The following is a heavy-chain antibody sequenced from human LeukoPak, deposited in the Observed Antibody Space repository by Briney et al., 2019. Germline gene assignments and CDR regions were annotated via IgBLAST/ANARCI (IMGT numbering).Heavy chain of an antibody. CDR2: INTDTGNP. CDR3: ARATLDY. J-gene: IGHJ4*02. V-gene: IGHV7-4-1*02. CDR1: GYSFSSHA. Sequence: ASVKVSCKASGYSFSSHAMNWVRQAPGQGPEWMGWINTDTGNPTYAQGFTGRFVFSLETSVSTAYLEVSSLKAEDTAVYYCARATLDYWGQGTLVTVSS.